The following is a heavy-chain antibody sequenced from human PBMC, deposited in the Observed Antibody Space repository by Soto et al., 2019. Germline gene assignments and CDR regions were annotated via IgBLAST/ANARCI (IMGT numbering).Heavy chain of an antibody. CDR1: EFTFRSYA. Sequence: QVQLVESGGGVVQPGRSLRLSCAASEFTFRSYAMHWVRQVPGKGLVWVAVIAYDGRNKYYADSVKGRFTISRDNSKNTLYLQMNSLRAEDTAVYYCAREAEAFDYWRQGTLVTVSS. CDR2: IAYDGRNK. D-gene: IGHD6-13*01. J-gene: IGHJ4*02. V-gene: IGHV3-30*04. CDR3: AREAEAFDY.